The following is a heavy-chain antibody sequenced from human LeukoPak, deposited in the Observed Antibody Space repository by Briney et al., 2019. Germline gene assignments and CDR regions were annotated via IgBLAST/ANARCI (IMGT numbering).Heavy chain of an antibody. Sequence: KVSCKASGYSFTSYWIGWVRQMPGKGLEWMGIIYPGDSDTRYSPSFQGQVTISADKSISTAYLQWSSLKASDTAMYYCARRGAGAENWFDPWGQGTLVTVSS. D-gene: IGHD1-14*01. J-gene: IGHJ5*02. CDR2: IYPGDSDT. CDR3: ARRGAGAENWFDP. CDR1: GYSFTSYW. V-gene: IGHV5-51*01.